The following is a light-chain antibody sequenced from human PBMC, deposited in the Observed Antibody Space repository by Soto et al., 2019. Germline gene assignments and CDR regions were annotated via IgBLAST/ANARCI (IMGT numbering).Light chain of an antibody. V-gene: IGLV2-14*01. CDR3: TSYTTSSTLSYV. Sequence: ALTQPASVSGSPGQSITISCTGTSSDVGGYNYVSWYQQHPGKAPKLIIYEVSDRPSGVSTRFSGSKSGNSASLTISGLQAEDEADYYCTSYTTSSTLSYVFGTGTKVTVL. J-gene: IGLJ1*01. CDR2: EVS. CDR1: SSDVGGYNY.